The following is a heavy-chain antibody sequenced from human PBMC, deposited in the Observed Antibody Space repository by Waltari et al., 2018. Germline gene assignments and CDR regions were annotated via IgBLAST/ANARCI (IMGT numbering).Heavy chain of an antibody. J-gene: IGHJ3*02. CDR2: IYTSGST. CDR1: GGSISRYY. D-gene: IGHD6-19*01. V-gene: IGHV4-4*07. CDR3: ARQQWLVRALSFDI. Sequence: QVQLQESGPGLVKPSETLSLTCTVSGGSISRYYWSWIRPPAGKGLEWIGRIYTSGSTNYNPSLKSRVTMSVDTSKNQVSLKLSSVTAADTAVYYCARQQWLVRALSFDIWGQGTMVTVSS.